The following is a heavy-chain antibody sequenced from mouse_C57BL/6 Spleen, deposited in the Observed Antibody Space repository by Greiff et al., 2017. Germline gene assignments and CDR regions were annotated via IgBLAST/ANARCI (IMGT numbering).Heavy chain of an antibody. J-gene: IGHJ4*01. CDR2: IWRGGST. CDR3: AKKNYGSSYEAMDY. D-gene: IGHD1-1*01. Sequence: VQLQQSGPGLVQPSQSLSITCTVSGFSLTSYGVHWVRQSPGKGLEWLGVIWRGGSTDYNAAFMSRLSITKDNSKSQVFFKMNSLQADDTAIYYCAKKNYGSSYEAMDYWGQGTSVTVSS. CDR1: GFSLTSYG. V-gene: IGHV2-5*01.